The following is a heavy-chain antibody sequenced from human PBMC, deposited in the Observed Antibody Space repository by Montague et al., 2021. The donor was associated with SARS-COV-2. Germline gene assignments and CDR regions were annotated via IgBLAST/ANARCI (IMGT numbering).Heavy chain of an antibody. CDR3: ARYSYSGTYFGLNDAFDI. D-gene: IGHD1-26*01. V-gene: IGHV6-1*01. Sequence: CAISGDSVSSNNAAWYWIRQSPSRGLEWLGWTCYRSEWYFDYAISLRGRITINPDTSKNQFSLQLDSVTLDDTAVYYCARYSYSGTYFGLNDAFDIWGQGTLVTVSS. CDR2: TCYRSEWYF. J-gene: IGHJ3*02. CDR1: GDSVSSNNAA.